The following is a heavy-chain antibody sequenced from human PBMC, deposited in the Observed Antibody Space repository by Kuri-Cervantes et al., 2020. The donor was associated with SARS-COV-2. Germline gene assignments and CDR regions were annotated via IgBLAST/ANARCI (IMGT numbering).Heavy chain of an antibody. CDR3: ARGGSYYLDEYYFDY. CDR2: INPSGGST. CDR1: GFTFTSSA. Sequence: ASVKVSCKASGFTFTSSAMQWVRQARGQGLEWMGVINPSGGSTSYAQKFQGRVTMTRDTSTSTVYMELSSLRSDDTAVYYCARGGSYYLDEYYFDYWGQGTLVTVSS. J-gene: IGHJ4*02. V-gene: IGHV1-46*01. D-gene: IGHD1-26*01.